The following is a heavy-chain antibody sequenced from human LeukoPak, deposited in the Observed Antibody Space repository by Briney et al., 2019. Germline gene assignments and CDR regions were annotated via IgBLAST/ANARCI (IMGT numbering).Heavy chain of an antibody. J-gene: IGHJ1*01. Sequence: ASVKVSCKASGYTFTGYYLHWVQQAPGQGFEWMGWIHPNSGDTNYAQKFQGRVTMTRDTSISTAYMELSSLRSDDTAVYYCARLAAVPGWGQGTLVTVSS. V-gene: IGHV1-2*02. D-gene: IGHD6-19*01. CDR2: IHPNSGDT. CDR3: ARLAAVPG. CDR1: GYTFTGYY.